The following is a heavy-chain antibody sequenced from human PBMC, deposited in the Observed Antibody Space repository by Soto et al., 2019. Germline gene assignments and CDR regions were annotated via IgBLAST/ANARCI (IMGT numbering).Heavy chain of an antibody. CDR2: ITYKGSH. CDR1: GGSSGSSGSY. J-gene: IGHJ4*02. D-gene: IGHD3-22*01. Sequence: SETLSLTCTVSGGSSGSSGSYWGWIRQPPGKGLERIASITYKGSHYYNPSLQSRVTISRAMSKDQFTLNLDSVTAADTDVFYCARSTFWYYHENGGYYGFDNWGQGTLVTVSS. CDR3: ARSTFWYYHENGGYYGFDN. V-gene: IGHV4-39*01.